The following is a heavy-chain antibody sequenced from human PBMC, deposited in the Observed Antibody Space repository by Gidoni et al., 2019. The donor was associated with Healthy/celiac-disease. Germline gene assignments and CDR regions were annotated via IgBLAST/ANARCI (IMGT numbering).Heavy chain of an antibody. CDR1: GGSISSYY. Sequence: QVQLQESGPGLVKPSETLSLTCTVSGGSISSYYWRWIRQPPGKGLEWIGYIYYSGSTNYNPSLKSRVTISVDTSKNQFSLKLSSVTAADTAVYYCARDLRDEGDMYYYYYYGMDVWGQGTTVTVSS. V-gene: IGHV4-59*01. CDR2: IYYSGST. J-gene: IGHJ6*02. CDR3: ARDLRDEGDMYYYYYYGMDV.